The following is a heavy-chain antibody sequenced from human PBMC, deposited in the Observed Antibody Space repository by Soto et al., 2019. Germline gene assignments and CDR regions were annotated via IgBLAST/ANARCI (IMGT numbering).Heavy chain of an antibody. CDR2: IWYDGSNK. J-gene: IGHJ4*02. CDR3: ARGRYCSGGSCYLEDTYYFDY. V-gene: IGHV3-33*01. Sequence: GGSLRLSCAASGFTFSSYGMHWVRQAPDKGLEWVAVIWYDGSNKYYADSVKGRFTISRDNSKNTLYLQMNSLRAEDTAVYYCARGRYCSGGSCYLEDTYYFDYWGQGTLVTVSS. D-gene: IGHD2-15*01. CDR1: GFTFSSYG.